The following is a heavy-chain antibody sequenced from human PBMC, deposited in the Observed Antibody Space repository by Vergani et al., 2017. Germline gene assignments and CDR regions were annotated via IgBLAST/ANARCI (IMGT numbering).Heavy chain of an antibody. J-gene: IGHJ3*02. CDR1: GGSISRYY. Sequence: QVQLQESGPGLVKPSETLSLTCTVSGGSISRYYWSWIRQPPGKGLEWIGYIYYSGGANYNPSLKSRVTISVDTSKNQFSLKLSSVTAADTAVYYCARNPYCGGDCYSDAFDIWGQGTMVTVSS. V-gene: IGHV4-59*01. D-gene: IGHD2-21*02. CDR2: IYYSGGA. CDR3: ARNPYCGGDCYSDAFDI.